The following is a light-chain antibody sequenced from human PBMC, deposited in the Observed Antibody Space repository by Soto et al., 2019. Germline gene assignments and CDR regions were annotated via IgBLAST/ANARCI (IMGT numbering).Light chain of an antibody. Sequence: QSVLTQPPSPSGSPGQSVTISCTGTSRDVGSYNYVSWYQQHPGKAPKLMIYEVYKRPSGVPDRFSGSKSGNTASLTVSGLQAEDEADYYCSSYAGTDRVFGTGTKVTVL. V-gene: IGLV2-8*01. CDR3: SSYAGTDRV. CDR1: SRDVGSYNY. J-gene: IGLJ1*01. CDR2: EVY.